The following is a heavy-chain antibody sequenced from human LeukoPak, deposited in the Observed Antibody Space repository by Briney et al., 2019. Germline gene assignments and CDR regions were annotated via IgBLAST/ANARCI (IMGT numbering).Heavy chain of an antibody. J-gene: IGHJ4*02. V-gene: IGHV3-9*01. D-gene: IGHD3-22*01. Sequence: GGSLRLSCAASEFTFDDYAMHWVRQAPGKGLEWVSGISWNSGSIGYADSVKGRFTISRDNAKNSLYLQMNSLRAEDTALYYCAKGSSHYDSSGYYSVDYWGQGTLVTVSS. CDR3: AKGSSHYDSSGYYSVDY. CDR1: EFTFDDYA. CDR2: ISWNSGSI.